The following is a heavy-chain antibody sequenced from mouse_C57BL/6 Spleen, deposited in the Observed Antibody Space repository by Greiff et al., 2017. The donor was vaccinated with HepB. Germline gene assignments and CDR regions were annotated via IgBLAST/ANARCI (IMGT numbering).Heavy chain of an antibody. J-gene: IGHJ2*01. CDR1: GYTFTSYG. V-gene: IGHV1-81*01. Sequence: QVHVKQSGAELARPGASVKLSCKASGYTFTSYGISWVKQSTGQGLEWIGEIYPRSGNTYYNEKFKGKATLTADKSSSTAYMELRSLTSEDSAVYFCARSTVVATDYWGQGTTLTVSS. D-gene: IGHD1-1*01. CDR3: ARSTVVATDY. CDR2: IYPRSGNT.